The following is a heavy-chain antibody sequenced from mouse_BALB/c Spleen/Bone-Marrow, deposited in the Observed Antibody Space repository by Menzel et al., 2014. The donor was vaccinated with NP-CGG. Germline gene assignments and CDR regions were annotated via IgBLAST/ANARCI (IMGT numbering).Heavy chain of an antibody. CDR3: AIYFYFDY. CDR1: GFNIKDTY. V-gene: IGHV14-3*02. Sequence: EVQVVESGAELVKPGASVRLSCTASGFNIKDTYMHWVKQRPDQGLEWIGRIDPANGNAKHDPKFQGKAAITADTSSNTTYLQLSSLTSEDTAVYYCAIYFYFDYWGQGTTPTVSS. J-gene: IGHJ2*01. CDR2: IDPANGNA. D-gene: IGHD2-3*01.